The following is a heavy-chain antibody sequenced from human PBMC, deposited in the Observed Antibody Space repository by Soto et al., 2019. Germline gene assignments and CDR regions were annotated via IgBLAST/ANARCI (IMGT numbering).Heavy chain of an antibody. CDR2: VRGGSGTT. V-gene: IGHV3-23*01. CDR1: GLTFSSYA. J-gene: IGHJ2*01. D-gene: IGHD6-13*01. CDR3: AKDLRGPEAGTWYFDL. Sequence: EVQLLESGGGLVQPGGSLRLSCAAPGLTFSSYAMSWVRQAPGKGLEWVSAVRGGSGTTYYADSVKGRFTISRDNSKNTLYLQMNSLRADDTAVYYCAKDLRGPEAGTWYFDLWGRGTLVTVSS.